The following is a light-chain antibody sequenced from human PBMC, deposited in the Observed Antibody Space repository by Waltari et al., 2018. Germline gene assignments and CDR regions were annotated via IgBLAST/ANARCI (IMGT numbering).Light chain of an antibody. V-gene: IGKV3-20*01. Sequence: DTVFTQSPGTLSLSPGERATLPCRASQSVSSNYLGWYQQKPGQPPRLLIYGASSRATGIPDRFSGSGSGTDFTLTISRLEPEDFAVYYCQQYGSSPLTFGGGTKVEIK. CDR1: QSVSSNY. J-gene: IGKJ4*01. CDR3: QQYGSSPLT. CDR2: GAS.